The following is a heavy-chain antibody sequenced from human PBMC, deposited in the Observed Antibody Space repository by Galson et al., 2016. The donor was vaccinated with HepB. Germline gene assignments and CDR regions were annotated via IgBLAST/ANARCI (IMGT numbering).Heavy chain of an antibody. J-gene: IGHJ4*02. D-gene: IGHD3-10*01. CDR3: ATLVGSYSHFEY. CDR1: GLTFSSYA. V-gene: IGHV3-23*01. CDR2: ISGSGGNT. Sequence: SLRLSCAASGLTFSSYAMSWVRQAPGKGLEWVSFISGSGGNTNFADSVKGRFTVSRDNSKNTLYLQVNSLRADDTAVYYFATLVGSYSHFEYWGQGTLVTVSS.